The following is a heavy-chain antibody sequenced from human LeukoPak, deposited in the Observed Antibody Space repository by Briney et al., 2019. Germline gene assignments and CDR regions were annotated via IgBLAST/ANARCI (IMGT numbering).Heavy chain of an antibody. Sequence: SETLSLTCTVSGGSISSGGYYWSWIRQHPGKGLEWIGDIYYSGNTYYNPSLKSRVTISVDTSKNQFSLKLSSVTAADSAFYYCARDIAGRGYFDYWGQGTLVTVSS. V-gene: IGHV4-31*03. CDR1: GGSISSGGYY. J-gene: IGHJ4*02. CDR3: ARDIAGRGYFDY. CDR2: IYYSGNT. D-gene: IGHD2-15*01.